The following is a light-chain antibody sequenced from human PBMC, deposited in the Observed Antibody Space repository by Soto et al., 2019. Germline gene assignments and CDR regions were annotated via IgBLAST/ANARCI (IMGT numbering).Light chain of an antibody. CDR2: GNT. V-gene: IGLV1-40*01. Sequence: QSVLTQPPSVSGAPGQRVTISCTGSSSNIGAGYDVHWYQQLPGTAPKLLIYGNTNRPSGVPDRFSGSKSGTSASLAITGLQGEDEADYSCQSYDSSLGSYVFGTGTKLTVL. J-gene: IGLJ1*01. CDR1: SSNIGAGYD. CDR3: QSYDSSLGSYV.